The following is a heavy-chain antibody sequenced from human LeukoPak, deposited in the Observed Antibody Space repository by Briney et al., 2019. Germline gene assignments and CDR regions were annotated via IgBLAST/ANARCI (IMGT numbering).Heavy chain of an antibody. CDR2: IATYSGGT. CDR3: ARDSDAELGPVWDDTSGDEY. D-gene: IGHD3-22*01. CDR1: EYTFNGYY. Sequence: ASVKVSCKASEYTFNGYYIYWVRQAHGQGLAWMGWIATYSGGTKSAQKFEGRVTLTRDTSISAAYMELHTLRSDDTAVYYCARDSDAELGPVWDDTSGDEYWGQGTLVTVSS. J-gene: IGHJ4*02. V-gene: IGHV1-2*02.